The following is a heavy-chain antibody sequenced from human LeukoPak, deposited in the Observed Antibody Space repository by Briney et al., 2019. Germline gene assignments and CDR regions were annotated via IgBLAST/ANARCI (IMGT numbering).Heavy chain of an antibody. V-gene: IGHV3-23*01. D-gene: IGHD3-10*01. Sequence: GGSLRLSCAASGFTFSSYAMSWVRQAPGKGLEWVSAISGSGGSTYYADSVKGRFTISRDNSKNTLYLQMNSLSAEDTAVYYCAKSGGGTYYYGSGSYAVAFDIWGQGTMVTVSS. CDR3: AKSGGGTYYYGSGSYAVAFDI. CDR1: GFTFSSYA. CDR2: ISGSGGST. J-gene: IGHJ3*02.